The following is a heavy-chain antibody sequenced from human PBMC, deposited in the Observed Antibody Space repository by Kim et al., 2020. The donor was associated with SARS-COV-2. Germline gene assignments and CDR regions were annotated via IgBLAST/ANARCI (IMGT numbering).Heavy chain of an antibody. V-gene: IGHV3-48*04. Sequence: GGSLRLSCAASGFTFSSYSMNWVRQAPGKGLEWVSYISSSSSTIYYADSVKGRFTISRDNAKNSLYLQMNSLRAEDTAVYYCARDGEYCSSTSCYWYYYYGMDVWGQGTTVTVSS. J-gene: IGHJ6*02. CDR3: ARDGEYCSSTSCYWYYYYGMDV. CDR1: GFTFSSYS. D-gene: IGHD2-2*01. CDR2: ISSSSSTI.